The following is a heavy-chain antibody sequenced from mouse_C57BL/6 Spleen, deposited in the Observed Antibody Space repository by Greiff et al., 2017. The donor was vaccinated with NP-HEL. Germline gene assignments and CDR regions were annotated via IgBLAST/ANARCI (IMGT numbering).Heavy chain of an antibody. CDR3: TREGDYGNWYFDV. CDR1: GFTFSSYA. D-gene: IGHD2-1*01. J-gene: IGHJ1*03. V-gene: IGHV5-9-1*02. CDR2: ISSGGDYI. Sequence: EVHLVESGEGLVKPGGSLKLSCAASGFTFSSYAMSWVRQTPEKRLEWVAYISSGGDYIYYADTVKGRFTISRDNARNTLYLQMSSLKSEDTAMYYCTREGDYGNWYFDVWGTGTTVTVSS.